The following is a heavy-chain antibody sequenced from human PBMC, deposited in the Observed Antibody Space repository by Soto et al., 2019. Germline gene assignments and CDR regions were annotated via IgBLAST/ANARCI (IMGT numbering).Heavy chain of an antibody. CDR3: GKGDFWSGYKGGCYYGMDV. CDR2: IRWNSGSI. Sequence: GGSLRLSCAASGFTFDDYAMHWVRQAPGKGLEWVSGIRWNSGSIGYADSVQGRFTISRDNATNSLYLQMNSLRAEDTAWYYCGKGDFWSGYKGGCYYGMDVWGQGTTVTVSS. J-gene: IGHJ6*02. V-gene: IGHV3-9*01. CDR1: GFTFDDYA. D-gene: IGHD3-3*01.